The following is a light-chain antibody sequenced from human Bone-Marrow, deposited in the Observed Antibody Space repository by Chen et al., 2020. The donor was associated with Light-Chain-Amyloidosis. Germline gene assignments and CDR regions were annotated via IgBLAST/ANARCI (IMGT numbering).Light chain of an antibody. Sequence: EFVLIQSPATLSLSPGERATLSCRASQSVGSYLAWYQQKPGQAPRLLIYDASNRAIGIPARFSGSGSGTDFTLTISSLEPEDFAVYYCQQRSNWPPALTFGGGTKVEIK. CDR2: DAS. CDR1: QSVGSY. V-gene: IGKV3-11*01. CDR3: QQRSNWPPALT. J-gene: IGKJ4*01.